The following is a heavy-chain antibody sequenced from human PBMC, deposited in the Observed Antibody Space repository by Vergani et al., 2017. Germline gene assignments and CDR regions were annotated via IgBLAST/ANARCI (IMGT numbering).Heavy chain of an antibody. CDR1: GGTFSSCA. D-gene: IGHD2-2*01. Sequence: QVQLVQSGAEGKKPGSSVKVSCKASGGTFSSCAISWVRQAPGQGLEWMGGIIPIFGTANYAQKFQGRVTITADESTSTAYMDLSSLRSEDTAVYYCAKGGDIVVVPAAKYYYYYMNVWGKGTTVTVSS. CDR3: AKGGDIVVVPAAKYYYYYMNV. J-gene: IGHJ6*03. CDR2: IIPIFGTA. V-gene: IGHV1-69*01.